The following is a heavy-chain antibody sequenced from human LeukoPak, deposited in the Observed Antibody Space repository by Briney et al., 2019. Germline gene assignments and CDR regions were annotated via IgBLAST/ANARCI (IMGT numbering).Heavy chain of an antibody. CDR3: ARAVGPYDY. V-gene: IGHV3-48*01. CDR1: GFTFSTYN. CDR2: ISSSSNTI. D-gene: IGHD3-10*01. Sequence: GGSLRLSCAASGFTFSTYNMNWVRQAPGKGLEWVSYISSSSNTIYYADSVKGRITISRDNAKNSLYLQMNSLRAEDTAVYFCARAVGPYDYWGQGTLVTVSS. J-gene: IGHJ4*02.